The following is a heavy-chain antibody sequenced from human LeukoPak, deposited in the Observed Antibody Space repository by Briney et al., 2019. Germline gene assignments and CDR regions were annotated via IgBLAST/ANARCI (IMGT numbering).Heavy chain of an antibody. CDR1: GFTFSSYA. J-gene: IGHJ6*02. D-gene: IGHD3-22*01. Sequence: GGSLRLSCAASGFTFSSYAMSWVRQAPGKGLEWVSAISGSGGSTYYADSVKGRFTISRDNSKNTLYLQMNSLRAEDTAVYYCARAYYYDSSNNYYYYGMDVWGQGTTVTVSS. V-gene: IGHV3-23*01. CDR3: ARAYYYDSSNNYYYYGMDV. CDR2: ISGSGGST.